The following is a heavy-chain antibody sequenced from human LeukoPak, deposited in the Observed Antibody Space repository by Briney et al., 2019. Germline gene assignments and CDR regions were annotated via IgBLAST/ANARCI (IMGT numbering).Heavy chain of an antibody. CDR2: IYYSGST. Sequence: SETLSLTCTVSGGSISSYYWSWIRQPPGKGLEWIGYIYYSGSTNYNPSLKSRVTISVDTSKNQFSLKLSSVTAADTAVYYCARRTPYSSSSFDIWGQGTMVTVSS. J-gene: IGHJ3*02. V-gene: IGHV4-59*08. CDR1: GGSISSYY. CDR3: ARRTPYSSSSFDI. D-gene: IGHD6-13*01.